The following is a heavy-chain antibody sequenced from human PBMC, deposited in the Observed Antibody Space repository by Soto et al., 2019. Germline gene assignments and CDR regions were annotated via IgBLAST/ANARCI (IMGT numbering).Heavy chain of an antibody. V-gene: IGHV1-18*01. CDR3: ARGRYGDS. CDR1: GYTFTSYG. J-gene: IGHJ4*02. D-gene: IGHD1-1*01. Sequence: QVHLVQSGAEVKKPGASVKVSCKAFGYTFTSYGITWVRQAPGQGLEWMGWISAHNGNTDYAQKLQGRVIVTRDTSTSTADMELRGLISDDTAVYYCARGRYGDSWGQGALVTVSS. CDR2: ISAHNGNT.